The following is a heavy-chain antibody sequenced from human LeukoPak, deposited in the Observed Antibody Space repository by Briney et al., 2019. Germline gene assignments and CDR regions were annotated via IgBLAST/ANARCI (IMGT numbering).Heavy chain of an antibody. J-gene: IGHJ4*02. CDR2: IYHSGST. CDR1: GYSISSGYY. D-gene: IGHD3-16*02. Sequence: SETLSLTCAVSGYSISSGYYWGWIRQPPGKGLEWIGSIYHSGSTYYNPSLKSRVTISVDTSKNQFSLKLSSVTAADTAVYYCASDYYDYVWGSYPSQSYWGQGTLVTVSS. V-gene: IGHV4-38-2*01. CDR3: ASDYYDYVWGSYPSQSY.